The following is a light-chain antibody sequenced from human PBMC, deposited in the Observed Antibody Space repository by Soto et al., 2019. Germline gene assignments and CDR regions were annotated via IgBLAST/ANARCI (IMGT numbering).Light chain of an antibody. Sequence: QSDRTKPASGTGSPVQSITISCNGTSSDVGGYNFVSWYQQYPGKAPKLMIYDVSDRPSGVSNRFSGSKSANTASLTISGLQAEDEADYCCSSYTSSSTQVFGTGTRSPS. CDR3: SSYTSSSTQV. CDR1: SSDVGGYNF. V-gene: IGLV2-14*01. CDR2: DVS. J-gene: IGLJ1*01.